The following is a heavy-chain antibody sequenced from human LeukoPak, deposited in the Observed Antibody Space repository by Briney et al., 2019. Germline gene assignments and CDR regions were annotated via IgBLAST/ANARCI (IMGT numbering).Heavy chain of an antibody. J-gene: IGHJ6*03. CDR3: ARDGGLGYCSSTSCYYYYMDV. D-gene: IGHD2-2*01. Sequence: GGSLRLSCTVSGFTVSSNSWSWVRQAPGKGLEWVSSISSSSSYIYYADSVKGRFTISRDNAKNSLYLQMNSLRAEDTAVHYCARDGGLGYCSSTSCYYYYMDVWGKGTTVTVSS. CDR2: ISSSSSYI. V-gene: IGHV3-21*01. CDR1: GFTVSSNS.